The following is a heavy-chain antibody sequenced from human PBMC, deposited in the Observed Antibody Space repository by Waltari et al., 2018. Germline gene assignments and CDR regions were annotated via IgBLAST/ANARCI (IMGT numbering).Heavy chain of an antibody. V-gene: IGHV1-24*01. CDR1: GHTLTELS. J-gene: IGHJ4*02. CDR3: ATGLITISGVTNDF. D-gene: IGHD3-3*01. CDR2: FVPGDGDR. Sequence: QVQLIQSGAEVKKPGASLRVSCKVSGHTLTELSMHWVRQAPGKGLEWMAGFVPGDGDRLYARALQVRITMTVDTPADTAYLELSSLRSNDTAIYFCATGLITISGVTNDFWGQGTLVTVSS.